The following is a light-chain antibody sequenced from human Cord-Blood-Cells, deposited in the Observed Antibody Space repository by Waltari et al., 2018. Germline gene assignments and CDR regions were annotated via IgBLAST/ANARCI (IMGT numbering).Light chain of an antibody. CDR1: SSNIGSNT. CDR2: SNN. Sequence: QSVLTQPPSASGTPGQRVTISCSGSSSNIGSNTVNWYQQLPGTAPKLLIYSNNQRPSGRPHRVSGAKSGTAAALASSGLQAEDAAVYYCAAWDDSLDCVVYGGGTKLTVL. V-gene: IGLV1-44*01. CDR3: AAWDDSLDCVV. J-gene: IGLJ2*01.